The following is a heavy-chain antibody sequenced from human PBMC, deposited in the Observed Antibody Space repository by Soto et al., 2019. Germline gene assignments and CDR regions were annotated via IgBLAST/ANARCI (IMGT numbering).Heavy chain of an antibody. CDR2: IDWDDDK. V-gene: IGHV2-70*01. D-gene: IGHD5-12*01. J-gene: IGHJ4*02. CDR1: GFSLSTSGMC. Sequence: SGPTLVNPTQTLTLTCTFSGFSLSTSGMCVSWIRQPPGKALEWLALIDWDDDKYYSTSLKTRLTISKDTSKNQVVLTMTNMDPVDTATYYCARIFRGYSGYDSERTFDYWGKGTLVTVSS. CDR3: ARIFRGYSGYDSERTFDY.